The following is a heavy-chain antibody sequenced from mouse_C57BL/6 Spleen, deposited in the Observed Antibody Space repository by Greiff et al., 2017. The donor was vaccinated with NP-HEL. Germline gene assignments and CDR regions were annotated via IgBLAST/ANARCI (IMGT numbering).Heavy chain of an antibody. CDR1: GFTFSDYG. CDR3: ARSTTVVETWFAY. CDR2: ISSGSSTI. V-gene: IGHV5-17*01. Sequence: EVQRVESGGGLVKPGGSLKLSCAASGFTFSDYGMHWVRQAPEKGLEWVAYISSGSSTIYYADTVKGRFTISRDNAKNTLFLQMTSLRSEDTAMYYCARSTTVVETWFAYWGQGTLVTVSA. J-gene: IGHJ3*01. D-gene: IGHD1-1*01.